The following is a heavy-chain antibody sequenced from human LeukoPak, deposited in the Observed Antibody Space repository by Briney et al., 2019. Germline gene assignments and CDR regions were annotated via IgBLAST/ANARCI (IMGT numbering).Heavy chain of an antibody. CDR1: GASISHDTYY. CDR3: VRDTFLAHCPGSRCRGLDS. V-gene: IGHV4-61*02. J-gene: IGHJ4*02. Sequence: SETLSLTCTVSGASISHDTYYWSWVRQPAGKGLEWIGRIYTSGTTTYNPSLQSRVTISLDTSKNQFSLILTSVTAADTAIYYCVRDTFLAHCPGSRCRGLDSWGQGTLVTVSS. CDR2: IYTSGTT. D-gene: IGHD2-8*02.